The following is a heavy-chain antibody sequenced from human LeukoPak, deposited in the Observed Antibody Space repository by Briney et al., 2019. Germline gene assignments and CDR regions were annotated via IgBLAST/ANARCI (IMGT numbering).Heavy chain of an antibody. CDR3: ARAAVYCSSSTCRTNFDS. D-gene: IGHD2-2*01. CDR2: MNHYESDQ. Sequence: GLALSLSCAASGCTVRKWYMSWVRQAPGKGLDGVAYMNHYESDQSNVDSVRGRLHISRDNAKNSLYLQMNSLRVEDTAVYYCARAAVYCSSSTCRTNFDSWGQGTLVTVSS. J-gene: IGHJ4*02. V-gene: IGHV3-7*01. CDR1: GCTVRKWY.